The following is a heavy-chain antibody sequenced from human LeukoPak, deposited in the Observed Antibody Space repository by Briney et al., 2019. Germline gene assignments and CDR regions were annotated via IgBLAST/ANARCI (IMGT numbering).Heavy chain of an antibody. V-gene: IGHV3-7*01. CDR1: GFALSSHW. CDR2: VNRDGSET. J-gene: IGHJ4*02. CDR3: AKEGVIFGVVIAPVDY. D-gene: IGHD3-3*01. Sequence: PGGSLRLSCAASGFALSSHWMTWVRQVPGRGPEWVANVNRDGSETYYLDSVKGRFTISKDNAKNSLYLQMNSLRAEDTAVYYCAKEGVIFGVVIAPVDYWGQGTLVTVSS.